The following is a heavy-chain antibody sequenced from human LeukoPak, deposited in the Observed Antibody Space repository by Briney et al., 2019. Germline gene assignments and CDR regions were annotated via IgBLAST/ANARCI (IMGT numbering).Heavy chain of an antibody. D-gene: IGHD2-2*01. CDR3: AKPTGDDIVVVPAATPFDY. CDR2: ISGSGGST. V-gene: IGHV3-23*01. CDR1: GFTLSSYA. J-gene: IGHJ4*02. Sequence: GGSLRLSCAASGFTLSSYAMSWVRQAPGKGLEWVSAISGSGGSTYYADSVKGRFTISRDNSKNTLYLQMNSLRAEDTAVYYCAKPTGDDIVVVPAATPFDYWGQGTLVTVSS.